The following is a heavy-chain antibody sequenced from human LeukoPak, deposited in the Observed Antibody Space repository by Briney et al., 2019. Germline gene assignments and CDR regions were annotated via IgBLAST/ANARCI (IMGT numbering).Heavy chain of an antibody. D-gene: IGHD4-17*01. V-gene: IGHV3-23*01. CDR3: AGGDYGDEFDP. Sequence: PGGSLRLSCAASGFTVSSNYMSWVRQAPGKGLEWVSAISGSGGSTYYADSVKGRFTISRDNSKNTLYLQMNSLRAEDTAVYYCAGGDYGDEFDPWGQGTLVTVSS. J-gene: IGHJ5*02. CDR1: GFTVSSNY. CDR2: ISGSGGST.